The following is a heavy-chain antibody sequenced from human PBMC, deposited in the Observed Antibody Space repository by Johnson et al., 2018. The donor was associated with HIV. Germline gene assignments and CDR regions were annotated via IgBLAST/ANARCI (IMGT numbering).Heavy chain of an antibody. CDR1: GFTFSNAW. J-gene: IGHJ3*02. Sequence: VQLVESGGGLVKPGGSLRLSCAASGFTFSNAWMSWVRQAPGKGLEWVGRITSKSDGETTDYAAPVKGRFAISGDDSKNTLYVQMNSLKTEDTAVYYCSRHGGAPYSSSWYPLFGAFDIWGQGTMVTVSS. CDR2: ITSKSDGETT. D-gene: IGHD6-13*01. CDR3: SRHGGAPYSSSWYPLFGAFDI. V-gene: IGHV3-15*01.